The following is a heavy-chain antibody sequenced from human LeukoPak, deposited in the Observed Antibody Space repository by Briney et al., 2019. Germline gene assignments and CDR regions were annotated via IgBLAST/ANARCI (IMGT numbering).Heavy chain of an antibody. J-gene: IGHJ4*02. Sequence: VRSLRLSCAASGFTFSSYAMHWVRQAPGKGLEWVAVISYDGSNKYYADSVKGRFTISRDNSKNTLYLQMNSLRAEDTAVYYCANSHYGSGSHLYYFDYWGQGTLVTVSS. CDR1: GFTFSSYA. V-gene: IGHV3-30*04. CDR3: ANSHYGSGSHLYYFDY. CDR2: ISYDGSNK. D-gene: IGHD3-10*01.